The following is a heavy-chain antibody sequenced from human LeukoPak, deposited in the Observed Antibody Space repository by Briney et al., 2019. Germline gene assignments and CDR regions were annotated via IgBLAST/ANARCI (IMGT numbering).Heavy chain of an antibody. CDR1: GFTVSRFG. V-gene: IGHV3-30*03. D-gene: IGHD5-12*01. J-gene: IGHJ4*02. Sequence: GGSLRLSCAASGFTVSRFGMHWVRQAPGKGLEWVAEISYDGRYRNYIESVKGRFTIARDNSKNTLYLQMESLKAEDTAVYYCAGYSGYDDGGDYWGQGTLVTVSS. CDR3: AGYSGYDDGGDY. CDR2: ISYDGRYR.